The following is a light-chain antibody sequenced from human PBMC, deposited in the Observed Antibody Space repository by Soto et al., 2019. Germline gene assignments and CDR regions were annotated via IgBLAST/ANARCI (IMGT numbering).Light chain of an antibody. CDR2: WAS. V-gene: IGKV4-1*01. J-gene: IGKJ2*01. CDR3: QQYYGSPYT. Sequence: DIVMTQPPDSLAVSLGERATINCKSSQSVLYSSNNRNYLAWYQQKPGQPPKLLLYWASTRESGVPDRFSGSGSRTDFSLSISSLQAEDVAVYYCQQYYGSPYTFGQGTKLEIK. CDR1: QSVLYSSNNRNY.